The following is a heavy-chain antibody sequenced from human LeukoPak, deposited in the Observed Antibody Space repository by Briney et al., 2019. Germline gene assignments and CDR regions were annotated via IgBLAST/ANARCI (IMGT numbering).Heavy chain of an antibody. D-gene: IGHD2-2*01. Sequence: PSQTLSLTCTVSGGSISSGSYYWSWIRQPAGKGLEWIGRIYTSGSTNYNPSLKSRVIISVDTSKNQFSLKLSSVTAADTAVYYCAGGTGWYQLENWFDPWGQGTLVTVSS. J-gene: IGHJ5*02. CDR2: IYTSGST. V-gene: IGHV4-61*02. CDR3: AGGTGWYQLENWFDP. CDR1: GGSISSGSYY.